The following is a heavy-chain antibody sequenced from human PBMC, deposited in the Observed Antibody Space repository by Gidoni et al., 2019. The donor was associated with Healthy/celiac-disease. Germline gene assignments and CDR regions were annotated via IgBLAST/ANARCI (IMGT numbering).Heavy chain of an antibody. J-gene: IGHJ4*02. Sequence: EVQLVESGGGLVQPGGSLRLSCAASGFPFSRYWMHWVRQAPGKGPVWVSRINSDGSSTSDADSVKGRFTISRDNAKNTLYLQMNSLRAEDTAVYYWARVNGGSYFLPPRGYFDYWGQGTLVTVSS. CDR3: ARVNGGSYFLPPRGYFDY. D-gene: IGHD1-26*01. V-gene: IGHV3-74*01. CDR2: INSDGSST. CDR1: GFPFSRYW.